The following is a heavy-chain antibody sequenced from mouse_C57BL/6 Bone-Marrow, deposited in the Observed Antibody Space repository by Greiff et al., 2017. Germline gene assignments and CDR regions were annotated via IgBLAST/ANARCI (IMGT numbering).Heavy chain of an antibody. CDR1: GYTFTSYG. J-gene: IGHJ1*03. CDR2: IYPRSGNT. D-gene: IGHD2-3*01. CDR3: AVRGYDGYPYWYCDV. Sequence: QVQLKQSGAELARPGASVKLSCKASGYTFTSYGISWVKQRTGQGLEWIGEIYPRSGNTYYNEKFKGKATLTADKSSSTAYMELRSLTSEDSAVXFCAVRGYDGYPYWYCDVWGTGTTVTVSS. V-gene: IGHV1-81*01.